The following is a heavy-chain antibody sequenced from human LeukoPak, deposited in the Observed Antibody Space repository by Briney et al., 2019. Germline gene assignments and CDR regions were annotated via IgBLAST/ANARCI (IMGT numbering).Heavy chain of an antibody. CDR1: GFTFSSYW. J-gene: IGHJ4*02. D-gene: IGHD3-9*01. Sequence: GGSLRLSCAASGFTFSSYWMSWVRQAPGKGLEWVANIKQDGSEKYYVDSVKGRFTISRDNAKNSLYLQMNSLRAEDTAVYYCARASRYYDILTGYHDYWGQGTLVTVSS. CDR3: ARASRYYDILTGYHDY. CDR2: IKQDGSEK. V-gene: IGHV3-7*01.